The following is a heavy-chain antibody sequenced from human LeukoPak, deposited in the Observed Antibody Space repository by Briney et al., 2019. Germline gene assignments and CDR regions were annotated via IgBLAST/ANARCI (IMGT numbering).Heavy chain of an antibody. J-gene: IGHJ4*02. CDR3: ARGRDYGGFDY. V-gene: IGHV3-11*05. Sequence: GGSLRLSCAASGFTFSDYYMRWIRQAPGKGLEWVSDISSGSSYTAYADSVKGRFSISRENAKNSLFLQMNSLRAEDTAVYYCARGRDYGGFDYWGQGTLVTVSS. CDR2: ISSGSSYT. CDR1: GFTFSDYY. D-gene: IGHD4-23*01.